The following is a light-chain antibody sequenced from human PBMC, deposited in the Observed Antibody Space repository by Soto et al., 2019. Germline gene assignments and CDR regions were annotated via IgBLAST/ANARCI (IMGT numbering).Light chain of an antibody. V-gene: IGLV6-57*04. CDR2: EDN. CDR3: QSYHSGNVV. CDR1: SGSIASNY. J-gene: IGLJ2*01. Sequence: NFMLTQPHSVSESPGKTVTISCTRSSGSIASNYVQWYQQRPGSAPTPVIYEDNERPSGVPDRFSGSIDSSSTSASLTISGLKTDDDADYYCQSYHSGNVVFGGGTKLTVL.